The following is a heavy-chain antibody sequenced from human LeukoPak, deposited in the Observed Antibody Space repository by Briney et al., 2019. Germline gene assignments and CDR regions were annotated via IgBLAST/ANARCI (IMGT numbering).Heavy chain of an antibody. V-gene: IGHV4-34*01. J-gene: IGHJ1*01. CDR1: GGSISSYY. D-gene: IGHD6-13*01. CDR2: INHSGST. Sequence: KCSETLSLTCTVSGGSISSYYWSWIRHPPGKGLEWIGEINHSGSTNYNPSLKSRVTISVDTSKNQFSLKLSSVTAADTAVYYCARGGYSSSWYRGDAYFQHWGQGTLVTVSS. CDR3: ARGGYSSSWYRGDAYFQH.